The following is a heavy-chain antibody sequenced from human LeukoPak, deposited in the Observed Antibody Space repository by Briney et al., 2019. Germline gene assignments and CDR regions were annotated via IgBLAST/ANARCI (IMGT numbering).Heavy chain of an antibody. Sequence: GGSLRLSCAASGFNFSSYSIYWVRQAPGKGLEWGSYLISTGGTIYYADSVKGQFTISRDNAQNSVYLQMNSLRAEDTAVYYCARGRGYCSGTSCYIDYWGQGTLVTVSS. J-gene: IGHJ4*02. CDR3: ARGRGYCSGTSCYIDY. V-gene: IGHV3-48*01. CDR1: GFNFSSYS. CDR2: LISTGGTI. D-gene: IGHD2-2*02.